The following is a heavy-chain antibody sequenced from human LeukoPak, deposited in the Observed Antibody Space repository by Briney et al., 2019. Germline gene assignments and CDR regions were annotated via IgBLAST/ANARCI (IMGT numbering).Heavy chain of an antibody. D-gene: IGHD3-22*01. J-gene: IGHJ4*02. CDR1: GFTFSSYE. Sequence: GGSLRLSCAASGFTFSSYEMNWVRQAPGKGLEWVSYISSSGSTIYYADSMKGRFTISRDNAKNSLYLQMNSLRAEDTAVHYCAREKPYYYDSSGPFDYWGQGTLVTVSS. CDR3: AREKPYYYDSSGPFDY. V-gene: IGHV3-48*03. CDR2: ISSSGSTI.